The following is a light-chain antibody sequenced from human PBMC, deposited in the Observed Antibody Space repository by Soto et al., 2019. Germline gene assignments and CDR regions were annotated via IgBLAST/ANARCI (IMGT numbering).Light chain of an antibody. CDR2: GNS. CDR3: QSYDSSLSGYVV. Sequence: QSVLTQPPSVSGAPGPRVTISCTWSSSNIGGGYDVHWYQQLPGTAPKLLIYGNSNRPSGVPDRFSGSKSGTSASLAITGLQAEDEADYYCQSYDSSLSGYVVFGGGTKLTVL. V-gene: IGLV1-40*01. J-gene: IGLJ2*01. CDR1: SSNIGGGYD.